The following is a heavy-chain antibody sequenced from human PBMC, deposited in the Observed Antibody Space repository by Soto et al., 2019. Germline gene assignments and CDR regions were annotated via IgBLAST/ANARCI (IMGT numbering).Heavy chain of an antibody. J-gene: IGHJ4*02. V-gene: IGHV3-9*01. Sequence: EVQLVESGGGLVQPGRSLRLSCAASGFTFDDYAMHWVRQAPGKGLEWVSGISWNSGSIGYADSVKGRFTISRDNAKNSLYLHMNSLRAEDTALYYCAKEMVETVAGHFGIDYWGQGTLVTVSS. CDR2: ISWNSGSI. CDR1: GFTFDDYA. CDR3: AKEMVETVAGHFGIDY. D-gene: IGHD6-19*01.